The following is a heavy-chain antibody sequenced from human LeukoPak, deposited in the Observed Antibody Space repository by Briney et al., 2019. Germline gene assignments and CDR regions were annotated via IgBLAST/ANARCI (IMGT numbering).Heavy chain of an antibody. J-gene: IGHJ6*02. V-gene: IGHV1-18*01. D-gene: IGHD5-18*01. CDR3: AREVKAMATYYYYYGMDV. CDR2: ISAYNGNT. Sequence: GASVKVSCRASGYTFTSYGISWVRQAPGQGPEWMGWISAYNGNTNYAQKLQGRVTMTTDTSTSTAYMELRSLRSDDTAVYYCAREVKAMATYYYYYGMDVWGQGTTVTVSS. CDR1: GYTFTSYG.